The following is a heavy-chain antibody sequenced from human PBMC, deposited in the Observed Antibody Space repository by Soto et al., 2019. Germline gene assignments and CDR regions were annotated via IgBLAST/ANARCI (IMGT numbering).Heavy chain of an antibody. CDR2: INTYNGNT. CDR1: GYIFSSYA. J-gene: IGHJ5*02. Sequence: ASVKVSCKGSGYIFSSYAISWVRQAPGQGLEWMGWINTYNGNTNHAQKLQGRVTMTTDTSTSTAYMELRSLRSDDTAVYYCARGVGSGTYYNQYNWFDPWGQGTLVTVSS. V-gene: IGHV1-18*01. CDR3: ARGVGSGTYYNQYNWFDP. D-gene: IGHD3-10*01.